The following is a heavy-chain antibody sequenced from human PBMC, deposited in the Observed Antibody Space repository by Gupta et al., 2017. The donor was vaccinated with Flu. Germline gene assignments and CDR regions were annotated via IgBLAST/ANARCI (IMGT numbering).Heavy chain of an antibody. Sequence: QVQLQQWGAGLLKPSETLSLTCAVYGGSFSGYYWSWIRQPPGKGLEWIGVINHSGSTNYNPSLKSRVTISVDTSKNQFSLKLSSVTAADTAVYYCARVLRFLEWPSPHFDYWGQGTLVTVSS. CDR3: ARVLRFLEWPSPHFDY. CDR1: GGSFSGYY. V-gene: IGHV4-34*01. D-gene: IGHD3-3*01. CDR2: INHSGST. J-gene: IGHJ4*02.